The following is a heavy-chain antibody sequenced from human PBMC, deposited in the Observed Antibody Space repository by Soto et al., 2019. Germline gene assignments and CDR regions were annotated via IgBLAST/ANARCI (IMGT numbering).Heavy chain of an antibody. CDR2: IYSGGST. V-gene: IGHV3-66*01. CDR3: ANLKSPRGVGGGWFDP. D-gene: IGHD2-15*01. Sequence: GGSLSLSCAATGSTVSSKYISGVRVAPGKGLEWVSVIYSGGSTYYADSVKGRFTISRDNSKNTLYLQMNSLRAEDTAVYYCANLKSPRGVGGGWFDPWGQGTLVPVSS. CDR1: GSTVSSKY. J-gene: IGHJ5*02.